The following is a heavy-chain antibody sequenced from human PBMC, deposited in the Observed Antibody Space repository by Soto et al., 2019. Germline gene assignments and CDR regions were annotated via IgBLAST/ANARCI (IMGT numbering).Heavy chain of an antibody. CDR1: GLTFSDYA. D-gene: IGHD3-10*01. CDR2: ISGGSSVT. V-gene: IGHV3-23*01. Sequence: GSLRLSCTASGLTFSDYAMTWVRQAPGKGLEWVSTISGGSSVTYYGDSVKGRFTISRDNAKKTLFLQLNRLSAEDTATYYCAKVLSKNYYYPFDFWGQGTQVTVSS. CDR3: AKVLSKNYYYPFDF. J-gene: IGHJ4*02.